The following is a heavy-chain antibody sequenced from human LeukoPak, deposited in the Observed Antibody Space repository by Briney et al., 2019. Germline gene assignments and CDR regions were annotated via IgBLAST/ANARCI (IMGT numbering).Heavy chain of an antibody. CDR1: GFTFSSYS. CDR3: ARGPRNSSSYQYFQH. D-gene: IGHD6-13*01. V-gene: IGHV3-21*01. Sequence: GGSLRLSCAASGFTFSSYSMNWVRQAPGKGLEWVSSISSSSSYIYYADSVKGRFTISRDNAKNSLYLQMNSLRAEDTAVYYCARGPRNSSSYQYFQHWGQGTLVTVSS. CDR2: ISSSSSYI. J-gene: IGHJ1*01.